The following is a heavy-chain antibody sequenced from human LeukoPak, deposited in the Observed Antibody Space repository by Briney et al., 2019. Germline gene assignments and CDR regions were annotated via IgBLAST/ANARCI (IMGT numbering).Heavy chain of an antibody. D-gene: IGHD3-22*01. J-gene: IGHJ3*02. CDR3: ARDPPLKYYYGSSDAFDI. Sequence: GGSLRLSCAASGFTFSSYAMHWVRQAPGKGLEWVAVISYDGSNKYYADSVKGRFTISRDNSKNTLYLQMNSLRAEDTAVYYCARDPPLKYYYGSSDAFDIWGQGTMVTVSS. V-gene: IGHV3-30-3*01. CDR1: GFTFSSYA. CDR2: ISYDGSNK.